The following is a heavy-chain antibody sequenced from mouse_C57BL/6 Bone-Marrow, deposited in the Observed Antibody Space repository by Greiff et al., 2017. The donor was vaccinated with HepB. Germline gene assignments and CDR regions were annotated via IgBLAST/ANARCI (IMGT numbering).Heavy chain of an antibody. V-gene: IGHV1-52*01. CDR3: AREAATMVTTSAMDY. CDR1: GYTFTSYW. Sequence: QVQLQQPGAELVRPGSSVKLSCKASGYTFTSYWMHWVKQRPIQGLEWIGNIDPSDSETHYNQKFKDKATLTVDKSSSTAYMQLSSLTSDDSAVYYWAREAATMVTTSAMDYWGQGTSVTVSS. CDR2: IDPSDSET. D-gene: IGHD2-2*01. J-gene: IGHJ4*01.